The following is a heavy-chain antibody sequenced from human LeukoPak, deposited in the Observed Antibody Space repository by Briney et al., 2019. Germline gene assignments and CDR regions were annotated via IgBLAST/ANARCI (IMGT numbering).Heavy chain of an antibody. CDR2: INPNSGGT. CDR3: ARDSGYDFWSGYYGY. D-gene: IGHD3-3*01. J-gene: IGHJ4*02. V-gene: IGHV1-2*02. Sequence: ASVKVSCKASGYTFIGYYMHWVRQAPGQGLEWIGWINPNSGGTNYAQKFQGRVTMTRDTSISTAYMELSRLRSDDTAVYYCARDSGYDFWSGYYGYWGQGTLVTVSS. CDR1: GYTFIGYY.